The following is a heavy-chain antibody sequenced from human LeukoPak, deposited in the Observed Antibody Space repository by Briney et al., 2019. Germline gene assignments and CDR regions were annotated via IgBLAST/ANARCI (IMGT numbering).Heavy chain of an antibody. CDR1: GFTFSSYA. CDR3: ASSPIVVVPAARVDY. Sequence: GGSLRLSCAASGFTFSSYAMSWVRQAPGKGLEWVSAISGSGGSTYYADSVKGRFTISRDNSKNTLYLQMNSLRAEDTAVYYCASSPIVVVPAARVDYWGQGTLLTVSS. CDR2: ISGSGGST. V-gene: IGHV3-23*01. D-gene: IGHD2-2*01. J-gene: IGHJ4*02.